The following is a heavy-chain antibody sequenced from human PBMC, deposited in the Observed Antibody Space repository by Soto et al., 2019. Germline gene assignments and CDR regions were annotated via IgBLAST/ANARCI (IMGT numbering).Heavy chain of an antibody. D-gene: IGHD6-19*01. V-gene: IGHV1-18*01. J-gene: IGHJ6*03. CDR2: ISAYNGNT. Sequence: QDQLVQSGVEVKKPGASLKVSCKAYCYSFTNYGITWVRQAPGQGFAWLGWISAYNGNTNYAQKFQGRVTMTTDASTSTAYLELRSLRSDDTAVYYCARDRGVAPPVAGNTHYYYYMDVWGKGTTVTVSS. CDR1: CYSFTNYG. CDR3: ARDRGVAPPVAGNTHYYYYMDV.